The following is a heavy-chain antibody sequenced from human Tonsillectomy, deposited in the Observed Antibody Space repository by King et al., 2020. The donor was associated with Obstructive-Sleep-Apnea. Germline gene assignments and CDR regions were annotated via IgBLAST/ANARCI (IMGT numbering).Heavy chain of an antibody. J-gene: IGHJ5*02. CDR2: IYYSGST. D-gene: IGHD2-2*01. CDR1: VGSISSSSYY. Sequence: LQLQESGPGLVKPSETLSLTCTVSVGSISSSSYYWGWIRQPPGKGLEWIGSIYYSGSTYYNPSLKSRATISVDTSKNQFSLKLSSVTAADTAVYYCARCLGYCSSTSCSNWFDPWGQGTLVTVSS. CDR3: ARCLGYCSSTSCSNWFDP. V-gene: IGHV4-39*07.